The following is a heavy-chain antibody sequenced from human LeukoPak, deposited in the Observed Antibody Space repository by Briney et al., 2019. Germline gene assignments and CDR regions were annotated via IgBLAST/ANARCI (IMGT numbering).Heavy chain of an antibody. CDR1: GFTFSDYY. D-gene: IGHD3-9*01. CDR2: ISSSSSYT. J-gene: IGHJ4*02. V-gene: IGHV3-11*06. CDR3: ARETDILAGYNDY. Sequence: GGSLRLSCAASGFTFSDYYMSWIRQAPGKGLEWVSYISSSSSYTNYADSVKGRFTISRDNAKNSLYLLMNSLRAEDTAVYYCARETDILAGYNDYWGQGTLVTVSS.